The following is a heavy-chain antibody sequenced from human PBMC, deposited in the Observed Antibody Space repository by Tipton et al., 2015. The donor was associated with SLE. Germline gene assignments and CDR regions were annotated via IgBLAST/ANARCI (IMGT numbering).Heavy chain of an antibody. CDR1: GDSISIGGYY. J-gene: IGHJ4*01. V-gene: IGHV4-31*03. CDR3: ARGGTMVQGVIGLDY. Sequence: TLSLTCTVSGDSISIGGYYWSWIRQHPGKGLEWIGYIYYSGSTYYNPSLKSRVAISVDTSKNHFSLNLSSVTAADTAVYYCARGGTMVQGVIGLDYWGHGTLVTVSS. D-gene: IGHD3-10*01. CDR2: IYYSGST.